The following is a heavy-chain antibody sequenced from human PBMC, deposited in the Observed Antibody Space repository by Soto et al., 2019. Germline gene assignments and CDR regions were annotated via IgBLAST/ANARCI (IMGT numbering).Heavy chain of an antibody. J-gene: IGHJ5*02. Sequence: SETLSLTCSVSGASISSYYWTWIRQPPGGRLEWIGYMHHTQGTNDNPSLRGRVHMSIDTSMNQFSLRLTSVTAADTAVYYCARVPFVGYFDWLDPWGHGTLVTVSS. D-gene: IGHD3-9*01. CDR3: ARVPFVGYFDWLDP. CDR1: GASISSYY. CDR2: MHHTQGT. V-gene: IGHV4-59*01.